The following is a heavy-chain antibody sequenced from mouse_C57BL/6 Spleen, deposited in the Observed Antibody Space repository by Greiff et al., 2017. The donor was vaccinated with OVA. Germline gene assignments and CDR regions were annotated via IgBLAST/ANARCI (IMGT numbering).Heavy chain of an antibody. CDR3: AKDGGDIDY. Sequence: VQLQESGAELVRPGASVKLSCKASGYTFTDYYINWVKQRPGQGLEWIARIYPGSGNTYYNEKFKGKATLTADKSSSTAYMQLSSLTSDDSAGYVGAKDGGDIDYWGQGTTLTVSS. V-gene: IGHV1-76*01. CDR2: IYPGSGNT. CDR1: GYTFTDYY. D-gene: IGHD1-2*01. J-gene: IGHJ2*01.